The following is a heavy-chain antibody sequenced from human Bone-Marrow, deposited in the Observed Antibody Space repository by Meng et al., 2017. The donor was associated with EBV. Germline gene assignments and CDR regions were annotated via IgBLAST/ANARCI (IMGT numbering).Heavy chain of an antibody. Sequence: GRVEEAGPGPSETAGTPSLPGAVSGVSISCSDWWIWVRQAPRKGLEWIGEIYHRENTYNNPSLKSRVTITVDKSKNQFSLNLSSVTAADTAVYYCARDAGDDGSGSYYSDYWGQGTLVTVSS. CDR1: GVSISCSDW. V-gene: IGHV4-4*02. CDR2: IYHRENT. J-gene: IGHJ4*02. D-gene: IGHD3-10*01. CDR3: ARDAGDDGSGSYYSDY.